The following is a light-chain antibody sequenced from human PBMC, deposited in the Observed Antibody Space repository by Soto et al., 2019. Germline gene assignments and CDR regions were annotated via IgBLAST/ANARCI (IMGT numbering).Light chain of an antibody. CDR1: QSLSSSF. J-gene: IGKJ5*01. CDR2: SSS. CDR3: QQRSNWPIT. V-gene: IGKV3D-20*02. Sequence: EIVLTQSPGTLSLSPGERAILSCRASQSLSSSFLAWYQQKPGQAPRLLIYSSSNRATGIPDRFSGGGSGTDFTLTISRLEPADFAVYYCQQRSNWPITFGQGTRLEIK.